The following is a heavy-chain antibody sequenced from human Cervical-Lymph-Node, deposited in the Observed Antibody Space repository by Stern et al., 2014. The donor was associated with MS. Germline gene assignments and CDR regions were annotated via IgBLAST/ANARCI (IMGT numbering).Heavy chain of an antibody. CDR3: ARGVTAVTNYVPNWCFDL. V-gene: IGHV4-39*02. J-gene: IGHJ2*01. Sequence: QVQLQESGPGLVKPSETLSLTCTVSGGSITNRDYWGWIRQSPGKGLEWIGSVYYSGITYYRASLKSRATISIDTSRNQFFLRLNSVSATDTAVYFCARGVTAVTNYVPNWCFDLWGRGTLVTVSS. CDR1: GGSITNRDY. CDR2: VYYSGIT. D-gene: IGHD4-11*01.